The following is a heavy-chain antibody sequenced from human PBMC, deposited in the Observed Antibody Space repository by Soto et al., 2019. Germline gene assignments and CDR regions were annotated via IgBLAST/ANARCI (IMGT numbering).Heavy chain of an antibody. J-gene: IGHJ4*02. D-gene: IGHD2-15*01. CDR2: MYYGGNI. CDR3: ARDEGWDCGGRCDPGGHY. CDR1: GGSVSSDSYY. V-gene: IGHV4-61*01. Sequence: PSETLSLTCTVSGGSVSSDSYYWSWIRQPPGKGLEWIGYMYYGGNINYNPSLKSRVTISVDTSKNQFSLKLTSVTAADTAVYNSARDEGWDCGGRCDPGGHYWGQGTLVTVSS.